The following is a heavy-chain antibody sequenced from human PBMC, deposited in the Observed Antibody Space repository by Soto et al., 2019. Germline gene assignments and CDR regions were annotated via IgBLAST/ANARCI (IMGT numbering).Heavy chain of an antibody. Sequence: QVQLVQSGAEVKKPGASVKVSCKASGYTFTSYDINWVRQATGQGLEWMGWMNPNSGNTGYAQKFQGRVTMTRNTSINTAYMELRSLRSEDTAVYYCARVRRPWIQLWSADFDYWGQGTLVTVSS. CDR1: GYTFTSYD. D-gene: IGHD5-18*01. CDR2: MNPNSGNT. J-gene: IGHJ4*02. V-gene: IGHV1-8*01. CDR3: ARVRRPWIQLWSADFDY.